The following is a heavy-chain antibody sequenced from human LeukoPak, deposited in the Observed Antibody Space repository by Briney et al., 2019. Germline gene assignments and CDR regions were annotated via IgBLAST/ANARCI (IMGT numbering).Heavy chain of an antibody. D-gene: IGHD3-22*01. Sequence: GGSLRLSCAASGFTFSSYAMSWVRQAPGKGLEWVSAIVGSGGSTYYADSVKGRFTISRENSENTLYLQMNSLRAEDTAVYYCAKDPYCDSSGVLGYWGQGTLVTVSS. CDR1: GFTFSSYA. J-gene: IGHJ4*02. CDR2: IVGSGGST. V-gene: IGHV3-23*01. CDR3: AKDPYCDSSGVLGY.